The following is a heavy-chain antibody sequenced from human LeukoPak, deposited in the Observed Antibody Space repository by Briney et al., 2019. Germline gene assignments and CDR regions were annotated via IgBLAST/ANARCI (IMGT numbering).Heavy chain of an antibody. CDR2: IKQDGTDK. Sequence: GGSLRLSCAASGFTFSGYDMHWVRQAPGKGLEWVANIKQDGTDKYYVESVKGRFTISRDNAKNSLYLQMNSLRAEDTAVYYCARARRPSSYLGFQLWGQGTLVTVSS. V-gene: IGHV3-7*01. D-gene: IGHD2-2*01. CDR3: ARARRPSSYLGFQL. J-gene: IGHJ1*01. CDR1: GFTFSGYD.